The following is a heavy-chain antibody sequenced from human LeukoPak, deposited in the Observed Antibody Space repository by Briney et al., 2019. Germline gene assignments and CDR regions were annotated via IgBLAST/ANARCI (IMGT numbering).Heavy chain of an antibody. V-gene: IGHV3-48*03. J-gene: IGHJ3*01. CDR1: GFTFSSYE. Sequence: GGSLRLSCVASGFTFSSYELNWARQAPGKGLEWLSHIGRSNDNVKYAGSVRGRFTVYRDNAKDSLYLQMNSLRVEDTAVYFCAREIPATRGDAFDVWGQGTVVTVSS. CDR2: IGRSNDNV. CDR3: AREIPATRGDAFDV. D-gene: IGHD2-2*01.